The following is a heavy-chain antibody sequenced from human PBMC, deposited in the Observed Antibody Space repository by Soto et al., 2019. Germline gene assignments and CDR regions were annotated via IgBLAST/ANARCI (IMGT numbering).Heavy chain of an antibody. CDR3: AREYSSSSNYLYFDV. D-gene: IGHD6-6*01. CDR2: IIPITGTT. V-gene: IGHV1-69*01. Sequence: QVQLVQSGAEVKKPGSSVKVSCKVSGGIFSSYAIGWVRQAPGQGREWMAGIIPITGTTNRAQKFQGRVRDTEDESTTIVYMELSSLTAEFTAVYYCAREYSSSSNYLYFDVWGSGTLVTVSS. CDR1: GGIFSSYA. J-gene: IGHJ2*01.